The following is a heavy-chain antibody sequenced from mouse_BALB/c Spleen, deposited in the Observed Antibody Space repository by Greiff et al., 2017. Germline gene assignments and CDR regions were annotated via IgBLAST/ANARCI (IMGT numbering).Heavy chain of an antibody. CDR3: ARSGTTATRAMDY. D-gene: IGHD1-2*01. J-gene: IGHJ4*01. CDR2: ISSGSSTI. CDR1: GFTFSSFG. V-gene: IGHV5-17*02. Sequence: DVMLVESGGGLVQPGGSRKLSCAASGFTFSSFGMHWVRQAPEKGLEWVAYISSGSSTIYYADTVKGRFTISRDNPKNTLFLQMTSLRSEDTAMYYCARSGTTATRAMDYWGQGTSVTVSS.